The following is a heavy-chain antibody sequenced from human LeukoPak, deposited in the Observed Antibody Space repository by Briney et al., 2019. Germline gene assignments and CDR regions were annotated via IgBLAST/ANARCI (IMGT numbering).Heavy chain of an antibody. CDR3: AKDTNYGDYEADGMDV. V-gene: IGHV3-23*01. J-gene: IGHJ6*02. CDR1: GFTFSSYA. CDR2: ISGSGGST. Sequence: PGGSLRLSCAASGFTFSSYAMSWVRQAPGKGLEWVSAISGSGGSTYYADSVKGRFSISRDNSKNTLYLQMNSLRAEDTAEYYCAKDTNYGDYEADGMDVWGQGPTVTVSS. D-gene: IGHD4-17*01.